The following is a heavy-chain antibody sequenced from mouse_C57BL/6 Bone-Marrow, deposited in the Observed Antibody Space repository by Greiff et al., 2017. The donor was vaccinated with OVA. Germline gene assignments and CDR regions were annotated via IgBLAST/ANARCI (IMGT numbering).Heavy chain of an antibody. CDR2: SRNKANDYTT. CDR1: GITFSDFY. CDR3: ARDDYYWYVDV. V-gene: IGHV7-1*01. Sequence: EVNVVESGGGLVQSGRSLRLSCATSGITFSDFYMEWVRQAPGKGLEWIAASRNKANDYTTEYSASVKGRFIVSRDTSQSILYLQMNALRAEDTAIYYCARDDYYWYVDVWGTGTTVTVSS. J-gene: IGHJ1*03.